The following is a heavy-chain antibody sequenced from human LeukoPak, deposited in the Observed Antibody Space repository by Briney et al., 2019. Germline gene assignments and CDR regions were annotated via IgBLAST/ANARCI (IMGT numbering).Heavy chain of an antibody. D-gene: IGHD3-10*01. CDR3: ARELKEGLLLWFGEWPSSGAFDI. J-gene: IGHJ3*02. V-gene: IGHV1-8*01. CDR1: GYTFTSYD. CDR2: MSHNRGNT. Sequence: GASVKVSCKASGYTFTSYDINWVRQATGQGLEWMGWMSHNRGNTGYAQKFQGRVTMTRNTSISTAYMELSSLRSEDTAVYYCARELKEGLLLWFGEWPSSGAFDIWGQGTMVTVSS.